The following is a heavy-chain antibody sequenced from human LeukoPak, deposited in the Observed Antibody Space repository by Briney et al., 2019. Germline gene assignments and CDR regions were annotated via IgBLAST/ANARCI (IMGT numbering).Heavy chain of an antibody. CDR1: GFTFNDYA. Sequence: PGGSLRLSCATSGFTFNDYAMSWVRQAPGKGLEWVSIIYSGGSTFYADSVKGRFTISRDNSKNTLYLQMNSLRAEDTAVYYCARDHPLRVNYYDSSGYASGAFDIWGQGTMVTVSS. CDR3: ARDHPLRVNYYDSSGYASGAFDI. V-gene: IGHV3-53*01. D-gene: IGHD3-22*01. CDR2: IYSGGST. J-gene: IGHJ3*02.